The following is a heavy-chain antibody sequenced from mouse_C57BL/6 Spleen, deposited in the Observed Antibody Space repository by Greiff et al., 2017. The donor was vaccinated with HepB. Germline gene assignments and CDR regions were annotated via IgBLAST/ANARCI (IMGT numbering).Heavy chain of an antibody. D-gene: IGHD1-1*01. CDR2: ISNGGGST. V-gene: IGHV5-12*01. CDR3: ASGADYYGSSYGYYAMDY. Sequence: EVQLVESGGGLVQPGGSLKLSCAASGFTFSDYYMYWVRQTPEKRLEWVAYISNGGGSTYYPDTVKGRFTISRDNAKNTLYLQMSRLKSEDTAMYYCASGADYYGSSYGYYAMDYWGQRTSVTVSS. CDR1: GFTFSDYY. J-gene: IGHJ4*01.